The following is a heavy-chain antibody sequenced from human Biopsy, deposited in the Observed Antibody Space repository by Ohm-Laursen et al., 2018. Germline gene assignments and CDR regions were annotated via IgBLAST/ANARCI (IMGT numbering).Heavy chain of an antibody. J-gene: IGHJ4*02. CDR3: ARHDGNGPFALDS. V-gene: IGHV4-39*01. CDR2: VYHSGTT. Sequence: SDTLSLTCAVSGDSISSGSNYWAWIRQPPGKGLEWIGSVYHSGTTYYSPSVKSRVTISGDTSKNQLSLKVTSVTAADTAAYYCARHDGNGPFALDSWGQGTLVIVSS. CDR1: GDSISSGSNY. D-gene: IGHD5-24*01.